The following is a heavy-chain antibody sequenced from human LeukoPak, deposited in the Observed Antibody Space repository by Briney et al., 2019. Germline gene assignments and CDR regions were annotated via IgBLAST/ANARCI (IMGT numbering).Heavy chain of an antibody. CDR1: GFTFSSYS. J-gene: IGHJ6*02. Sequence: GGSLRLSCAASGFTFSSYSMNWVRQAPGKGLEWVSSISSSSSYIYYADSVKGRFTISRDNAKNSLYLQMNSLRAEDTAVYYCARDSRAVAGMYYYYGMDVWGQGTTVTVSS. CDR3: ARDSRAVAGMYYYYGMDV. CDR2: ISSSSSYI. D-gene: IGHD6-19*01. V-gene: IGHV3-21*01.